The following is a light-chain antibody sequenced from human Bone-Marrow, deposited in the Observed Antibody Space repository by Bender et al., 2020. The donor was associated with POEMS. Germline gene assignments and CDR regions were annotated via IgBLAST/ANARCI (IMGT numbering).Light chain of an antibody. J-gene: IGLJ1*01. CDR1: NIGTKS. CDR3: QVWHSGSAHYV. CDR2: DDS. V-gene: IGLV3-21*02. Sequence: SYVLTQPPSVSVAPGQTARITCGENNIGTKSVHWYQQKPGQAPVLVVYDDSDRPSGIPERFSGSMSGNTATLTISRAEAGDEDDYYCQVWHSGSAHYVFGTGTKVTVL.